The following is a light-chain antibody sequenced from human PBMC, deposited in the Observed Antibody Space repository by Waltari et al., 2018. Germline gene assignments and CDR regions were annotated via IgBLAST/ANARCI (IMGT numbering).Light chain of an antibody. CDR1: QDIYTY. CDR2: AAS. J-gene: IGKJ1*01. V-gene: IGKV1-9*01. Sequence: IQLTQSPSALSASVGDRVTITCRATQDIYTYLPWYQQEPGKAPKLLIYAASTLQSGVPSRFSGSGSGTDFTLTISSLQPEDFATYYCQQFNSYPRTFGQGTKVEIK. CDR3: QQFNSYPRT.